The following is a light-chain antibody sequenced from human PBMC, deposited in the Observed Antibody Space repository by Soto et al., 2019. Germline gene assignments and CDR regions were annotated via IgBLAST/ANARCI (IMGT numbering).Light chain of an antibody. CDR2: GAS. J-gene: IGKJ4*01. CDR3: QQYNNWPPLT. V-gene: IGKV3-15*01. CDR1: QSVSSN. Sequence: EIVLTQSPATLSVSPGERATLSCRASQSVSSNLAWYQQKPGQAPRLLIYGASTRATGIPARFSGSGSGTEFTLPISSRQSEEFSVYYCQQYNNWPPLTFGGGTKVEIK.